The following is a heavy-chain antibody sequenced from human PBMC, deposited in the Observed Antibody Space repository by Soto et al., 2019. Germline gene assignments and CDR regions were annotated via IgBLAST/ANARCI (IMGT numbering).Heavy chain of an antibody. D-gene: IGHD1-26*01. CDR3: AKEGGPHPQRLWEHSPPIDY. CDR2: ISGSGGST. V-gene: IGHV3-23*01. CDR1: GFTFSSYA. J-gene: IGHJ4*02. Sequence: PGGSLRLSCAASGFTFSSYAMSWVRQAPGKGLEWVSAISGSGGSTYYADSVKGRFTISRDNSKNTLYLKMNSLRAEDTAVYYCAKEGGPHPQRLWEHSPPIDYWGQGTLVTVSS.